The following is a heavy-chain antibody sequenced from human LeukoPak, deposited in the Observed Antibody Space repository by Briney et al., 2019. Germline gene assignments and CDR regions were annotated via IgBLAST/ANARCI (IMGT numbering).Heavy chain of an antibody. CDR3: AKAATSGRTWDAFDI. J-gene: IGHJ3*02. CDR1: GFIFSTYA. V-gene: IGHV3-23*01. CDR2: ISATGGST. D-gene: IGHD1-26*01. Sequence: QPGGSLRLSCVASGFIFSTYAMNWVRQAPGKGLEWVSVISATGGSTYYGDSVKGRFTISRDNSKNTLYLQMNSLRAEDTAVYYCAKAATSGRTWDAFDIWGQGTMATVSS.